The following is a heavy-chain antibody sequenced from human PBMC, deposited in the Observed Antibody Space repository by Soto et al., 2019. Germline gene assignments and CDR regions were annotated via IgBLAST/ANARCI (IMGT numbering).Heavy chain of an antibody. V-gene: IGHV4-59*01. Sequence: PSETLSLTCTVSGASISSYYWSWIRQPPGKGLEWIGHIYYSGSTNYNLSLKSRATISVDTSKKQFSLKLSSVTAADTAVYYCARWRLAAGGDPWGQGTLVTVSS. J-gene: IGHJ5*02. CDR3: ARWRLAAGGDP. CDR1: GASISSYY. CDR2: IYYSGST. D-gene: IGHD6-13*01.